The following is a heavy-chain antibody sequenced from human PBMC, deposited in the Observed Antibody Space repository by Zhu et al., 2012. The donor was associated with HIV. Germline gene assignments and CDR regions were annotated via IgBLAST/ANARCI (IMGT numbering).Heavy chain of an antibody. V-gene: IGHV4-39*02. J-gene: IGHJ4*02. D-gene: IGHD5-12*01. CDR3: ARDVDSGYDVDGPFDY. Sequence: QVQLQESGPGLVKPLETLSLTCTVSGGSISSSSYYWGWIRQPPGKGLEWIGSIYYSGSTYYNPSLKSRVTISVDTSKNQFSLKLSSVTAADTAVYYCARDVDSGYDVDGPFDYWGQGTLVTVSS. CDR2: IYYSGST. CDR1: GGSISSSSYY.